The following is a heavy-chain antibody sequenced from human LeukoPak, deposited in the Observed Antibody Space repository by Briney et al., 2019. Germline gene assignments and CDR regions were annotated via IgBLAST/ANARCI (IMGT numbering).Heavy chain of an antibody. CDR1: AFSFISSA. J-gene: IGHJ6*02. Sequence: GGSLRLSCAAPAFSFISSAMSLVSETLEEGVGWGSPISGSGGHTYYADSVKGRFTISRDNCKNTLHLQMNSLRAEDPPIYYCAKGTQQWLVGVYYGMDVWGQGTTVTVSS. CDR3: AKGTQQWLVGVYYGMDV. V-gene: IGHV3-23*01. CDR2: ISGSGGHT. D-gene: IGHD6-19*01.